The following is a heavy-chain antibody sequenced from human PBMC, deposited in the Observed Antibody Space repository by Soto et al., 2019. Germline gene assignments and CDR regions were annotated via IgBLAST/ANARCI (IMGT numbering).Heavy chain of an antibody. CDR1: GFRFDEYA. CDR2: ISWDSGRI. D-gene: IGHD2-21*01. V-gene: IGHV3-9*01. J-gene: IGHJ4*02. CDR3: AKIVTRHSLVTVFDQ. Sequence: HLVESGGGLVQPGRSLRLSCVASGFRFDEYAIHWVRQAPGKGLEWVSGISWDSGRINYAGSVSGRFTVSRDNAKNSLYLHMTSLRSEDTAFYYCAKIVTRHSLVTVFDQWGQVALVSVSS.